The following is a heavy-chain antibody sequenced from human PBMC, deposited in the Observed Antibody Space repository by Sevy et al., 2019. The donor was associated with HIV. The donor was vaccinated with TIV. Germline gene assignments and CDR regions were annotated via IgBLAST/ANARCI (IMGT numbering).Heavy chain of an antibody. CDR1: GGSISSGNYY. CDR2: IYTGEST. CDR3: ARVGGHSYGYSAFDI. D-gene: IGHD5-18*01. Sequence: SETLSLTCTVSGGSISSGNYYWSWIRQPAGKGLEWIGRIYTGESTNYNPSLKSRVTISVDTSKNQFSLKLSSVTAADTARYYCARVGGHSYGYSAFDIWGQGTMVTVSS. J-gene: IGHJ3*02. V-gene: IGHV4-61*02.